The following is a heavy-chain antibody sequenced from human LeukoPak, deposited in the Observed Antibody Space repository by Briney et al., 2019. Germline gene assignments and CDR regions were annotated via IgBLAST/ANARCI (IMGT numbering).Heavy chain of an antibody. V-gene: IGHV3-74*01. D-gene: IGHD2-21*02. CDR3: ARERLSYCGADCP. Sequence: GGSLRLSCAASGFTFSTFWMHWVRQGPGKGLVWVSRIKGDGSIVSYADSVKGRFTISRDNAKNTLYVQMNSLRAEDTAVYYCARERLSYCGADCPWGQGTQVTVSS. CDR2: IKGDGSIV. CDR1: GFTFSTFW. J-gene: IGHJ5*02.